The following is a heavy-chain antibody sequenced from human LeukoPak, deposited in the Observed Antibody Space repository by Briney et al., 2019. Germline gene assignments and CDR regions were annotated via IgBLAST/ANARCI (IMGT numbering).Heavy chain of an antibody. J-gene: IGHJ4*02. CDR1: GFAFRNYV. Sequence: GESLRLSCAASGFAFRNYVMSWVRQAPGKGLEWVSSLISSGDTTYYADSVKGRFTISRDNSKNTVHLQMDSLRAEDSAVYYCAKNAGYSYGLYYFDYWGQGTLVTVSS. CDR3: AKNAGYSYGLYYFDY. CDR2: LISSGDTT. D-gene: IGHD5-18*01. V-gene: IGHV3-23*01.